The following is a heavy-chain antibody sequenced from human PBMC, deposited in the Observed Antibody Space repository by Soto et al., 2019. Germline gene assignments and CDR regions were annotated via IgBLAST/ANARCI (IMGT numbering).Heavy chain of an antibody. D-gene: IGHD3-3*02. CDR2: ISGSGGST. CDR3: AKAVSFSPLYYFDS. V-gene: IGHV3-23*01. CDR1: GFTFSSYA. J-gene: IGHJ4*02. Sequence: PGGSLRLSCAASGFTFSSYAMTWVRQAPGKGLEWVSAISGSGGSTYYADSLKGRFTISRDNSKNTLYLQMNSLRAEDTAVYACAKAVSFSPLYYFDSWGQGTLVTVSS.